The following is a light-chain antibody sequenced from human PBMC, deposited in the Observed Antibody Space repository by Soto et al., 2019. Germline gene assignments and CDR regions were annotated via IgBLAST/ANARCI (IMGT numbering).Light chain of an antibody. J-gene: IGKJ4*01. Sequence: DIPMTQSPSSLSASVGDRVTITCRASQSISSYLNWYQQKPGKAPKLLIYAASSLQSGVPSRFSGSGSGTDFTLTISSLQPEDVATYYCQQSYSTPPTFGGGTKVEIK. CDR1: QSISSY. CDR3: QQSYSTPPT. V-gene: IGKV1-39*01. CDR2: AAS.